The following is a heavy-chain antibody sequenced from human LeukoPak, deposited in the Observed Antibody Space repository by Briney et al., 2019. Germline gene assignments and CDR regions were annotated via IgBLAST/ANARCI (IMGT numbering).Heavy chain of an antibody. CDR2: ISPSSGGI. CDR3: ARVDSSAYQSDY. CDR1: GSAFTDNY. D-gene: IGHD3-22*01. J-gene: IGHJ4*02. Sequence: ASLKVSCKASGSAFTDNYIHWVRQAPGQGLEWMGWISPSSGGINYARKFQGRVTMTRDTSIGTAYMELSSLRSDDTAVYYCARVDSSAYQSDYWGQGTLVTVSS. V-gene: IGHV1-2*02.